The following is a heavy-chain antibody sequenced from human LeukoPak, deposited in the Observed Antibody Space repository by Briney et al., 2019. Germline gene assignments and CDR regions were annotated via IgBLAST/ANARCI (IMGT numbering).Heavy chain of an antibody. CDR1: GFIFSDFY. V-gene: IGHV3-11*06. CDR2: ISDGGDHT. CDR3: ARRHDYLDY. J-gene: IGHJ4*02. Sequence: GGSLRLSCAASGFIFSDFYMGWIRQAPGKGLEWISYISDGGDHTNYADSVKGRFSISRDDAKNSLFLQMNSLRAEDTAVYYCARRHDYLDYWGQGTLVTVSS.